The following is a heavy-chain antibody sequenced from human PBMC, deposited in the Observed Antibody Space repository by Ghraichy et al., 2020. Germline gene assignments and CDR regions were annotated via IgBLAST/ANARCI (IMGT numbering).Heavy chain of an antibody. CDR3: ARDRDDIWGNYRYSFNC. D-gene: IGHD3-16*02. J-gene: IGHJ4*02. CDR2: ISGSSGSI. Sequence: GESLNISCAASGFSFSTYSMNWVRQAPGKGLEWLSYISGSSGSIYYADSVGGRFTVSRDNAKNSLFLQMNSLRDEDTAVYYCARDRDDIWGNYRYSFNCWGQGTLDTVSS. CDR1: GFSFSTYS. V-gene: IGHV3-48*02.